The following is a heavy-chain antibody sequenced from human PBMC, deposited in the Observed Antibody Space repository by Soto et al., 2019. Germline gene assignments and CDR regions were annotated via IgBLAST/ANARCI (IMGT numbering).Heavy chain of an antibody. D-gene: IGHD3-10*01. CDR3: VRDLDGSGSYYTDY. CDR2: ISPYNGNK. V-gene: IGHV1-18*01. CDR1: GYVFTGYG. Sequence: GASVKVSCKASGYVFTGYGINWVRQVPGQGLEWMGWISPYNGNKNYAQKFQGRVTMTTDTSTSTAYLEVKSLRSDDTAVYYCVRDLDGSGSYYTDYWGQGSLVTVA. J-gene: IGHJ4*02.